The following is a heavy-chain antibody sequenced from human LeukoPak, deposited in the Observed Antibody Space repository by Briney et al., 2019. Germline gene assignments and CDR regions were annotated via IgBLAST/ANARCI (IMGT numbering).Heavy chain of an antibody. D-gene: IGHD6-19*01. Sequence: GGSLRLSCAASGFTFSTYPMHWARQDPGKGLESVSAISGDGTSTYYANSVKGRFTISRDNSKYTLYLQMGSLRPEDTAVYYCAREAPPGSFDYWGQGTLVTVSS. V-gene: IGHV3-64*01. CDR2: ISGDGTST. CDR3: AREAPPGSFDY. CDR1: GFTFSTYP. J-gene: IGHJ4*02.